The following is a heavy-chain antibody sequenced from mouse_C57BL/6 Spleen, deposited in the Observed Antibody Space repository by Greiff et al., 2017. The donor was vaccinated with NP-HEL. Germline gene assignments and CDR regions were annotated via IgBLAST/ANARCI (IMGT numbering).Heavy chain of an antibody. CDR1: GYTFTSYG. J-gene: IGHJ1*03. V-gene: IGHV1-81*01. Sequence: VQLQQSGAELARPGASVKLSCKASGYTFTSYGISWVKQRTGQGLEWIGEIYPRSGNTYYNEKFKGKATLSADKASSTAYMELRSLTSEDSAVYIWARCGYDYGSSYEYFDVWGTGTTVTVSS. D-gene: IGHD1-1*01. CDR2: IYPRSGNT. CDR3: ARCGYDYGSSYEYFDV.